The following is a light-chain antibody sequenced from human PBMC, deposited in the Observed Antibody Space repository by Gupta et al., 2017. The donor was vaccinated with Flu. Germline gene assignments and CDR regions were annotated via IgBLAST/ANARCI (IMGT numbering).Light chain of an antibody. CDR3: QVWDSYSVHWV. J-gene: IGLJ3*02. Sequence: GGDNIETKSVHWYRQKPGQAPVLVVYEDSDRPSGIPERFSGSNSGNTATLTISRVEAGDGADYYCQVWDSYSVHWVFGGGTKLTVL. V-gene: IGLV3-21*02. CDR1: NIETKS. CDR2: EDS.